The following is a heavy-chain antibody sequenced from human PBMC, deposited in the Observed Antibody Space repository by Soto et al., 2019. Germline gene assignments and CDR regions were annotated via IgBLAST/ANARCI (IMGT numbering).Heavy chain of an antibody. CDR2: IYYSGST. Sequence: SETLSLTCTVSGGSISSGGYYWSWIRQHPGKGLEWIGYIYYSGSTYYNPSLKSRVTISVDTSKNQFSLKLSSVTAADTAVYYCARDRPYSSSSPRGGWFDPWGQGTLVTVSS. D-gene: IGHD6-6*01. CDR3: ARDRPYSSSSPRGGWFDP. J-gene: IGHJ5*02. V-gene: IGHV4-31*03. CDR1: GGSISSGGYY.